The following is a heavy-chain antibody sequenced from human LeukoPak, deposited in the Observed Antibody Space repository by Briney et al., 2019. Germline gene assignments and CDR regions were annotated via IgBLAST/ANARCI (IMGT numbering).Heavy chain of an antibody. V-gene: IGHV3-7*01. CDR3: ARDRVRYSHGYTCFDY. CDR1: GFTFSSYS. J-gene: IGHJ4*02. CDR2: IKEDGSDK. D-gene: IGHD5-18*01. Sequence: GGSLRLSCAASGFTFSSYSMNWVRQAPGKGLEWVASIKEDGSDKYYVDSVKGRFTISRDNAKNSLYLQMNSLRAEDTAIYYCARDRVRYSHGYTCFDYWGQGTLVTVSS.